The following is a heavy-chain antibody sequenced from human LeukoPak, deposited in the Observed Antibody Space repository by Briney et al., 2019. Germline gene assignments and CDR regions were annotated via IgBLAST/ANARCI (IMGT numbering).Heavy chain of an antibody. V-gene: IGHV3-64*02. CDR3: ARDGKAKNDY. D-gene: IGHD1-26*01. CDR2: MDDSGTHT. J-gene: IGHJ4*02. CDR1: GFTFSRYA. Sequence: GGSLRLSCAASGFTFSRYARQWVRQAPDKRLEYVSGMDDSGTHTFYAESVKGRFTMSRDNSRDTLYLQMRSLRPEDTAVYYCARDGKAKNDYWGQGTLVTVST.